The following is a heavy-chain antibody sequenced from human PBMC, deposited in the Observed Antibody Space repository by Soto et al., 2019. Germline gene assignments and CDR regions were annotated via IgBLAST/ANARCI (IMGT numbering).Heavy chain of an antibody. CDR3: AKEQTPKYYESSRYPGPFDY. Sequence: QVQLVESEGGVVQPGTSLRLSCAASGFTFSGFGMHWVRQAPGKGLEWVAVISHDGSSKYYADSVKGRFTVSRDNSRNTLYLQMNGLRAEDTAAYYCAKEQTPKYYESSRYPGPFDYWGQGTLGTVSS. D-gene: IGHD3-22*01. V-gene: IGHV3-30*18. CDR1: GFTFSGFG. CDR2: ISHDGSSK. J-gene: IGHJ4*02.